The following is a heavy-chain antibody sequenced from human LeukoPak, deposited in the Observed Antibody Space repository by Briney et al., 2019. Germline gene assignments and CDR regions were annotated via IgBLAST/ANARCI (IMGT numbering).Heavy chain of an antibody. CDR3: AKEVSGSYPIAPYFDY. CDR1: GFTFSSYA. V-gene: IGHV3-23*01. CDR2: ISGSGGST. Sequence: GGSLRLSCAASGFTFSSYAMGWVRQAPGKGLEWVSAISGSGGSTYYADSVKGRFTISRDNSKNTLYLQMNSLRAEDTAVYYCAKEVSGSYPIAPYFDYWGQGTLVTVSS. J-gene: IGHJ4*02. D-gene: IGHD1-26*01.